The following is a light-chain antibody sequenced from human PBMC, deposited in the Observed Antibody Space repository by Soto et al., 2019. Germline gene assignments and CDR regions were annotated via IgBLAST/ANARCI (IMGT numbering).Light chain of an antibody. Sequence: QSALTQPPSVSGSPGQSITISCTGSNSDVGFYNLVSWYQHHPGKAPKLIIYEGSQRPSGVSNRFSGSKSGNTASLTISGLQAEDEADYHCCTYAGSSTYVFGTGTKVTVL. CDR3: CTYAGSSTYV. CDR2: EGS. V-gene: IGLV2-23*01. CDR1: NSDVGFYNL. J-gene: IGLJ1*01.